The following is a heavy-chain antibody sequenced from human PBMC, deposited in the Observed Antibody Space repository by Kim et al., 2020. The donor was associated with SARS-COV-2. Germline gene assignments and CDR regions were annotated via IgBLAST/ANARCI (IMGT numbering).Heavy chain of an antibody. V-gene: IGHV3-23*01. J-gene: IGHJ4*02. Sequence: DDSTSCGGSVKGRFTVSRGSARNTLYLQMNSLRADDTAVYYCVKGAWLDYWGPGTLVTVSS. CDR3: VKGAWLDY. D-gene: IGHD5-12*01. CDR2: DDST.